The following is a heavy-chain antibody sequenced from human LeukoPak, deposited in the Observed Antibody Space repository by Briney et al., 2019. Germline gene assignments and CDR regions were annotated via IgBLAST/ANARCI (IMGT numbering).Heavy chain of an antibody. V-gene: IGHV1-8*03. CDR1: GYTFTSYD. D-gene: IGHD5-12*01. J-gene: IGHJ4*02. CDR3: AGGRSTGYPYYFEY. Sequence: GASVKVSCKASGYTFTSYDINRVRQATGQGLEWMGWMNPNSGSTGYAQKFQGRVTITRNTSISTAYMELSGLRSEDTAVYYCAGGRSTGYPYYFEYWGQGTLVTVSS. CDR2: MNPNSGST.